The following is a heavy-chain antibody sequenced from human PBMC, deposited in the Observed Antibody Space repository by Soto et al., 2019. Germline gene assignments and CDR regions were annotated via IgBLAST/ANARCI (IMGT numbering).Heavy chain of an antibody. CDR1: GFTFSSYS. D-gene: IGHD2-2*01. Sequence: GGSLRLSCATSGFTFSSYSMNWVRQAPGKGLEWVSYISSSSNTIKYADSVKGRFIISRDNAKNSLYLQMNSLRADDTAVYYCARGISCTGTSCEVRWGQGTLVTVSS. CDR2: ISSSSNTI. J-gene: IGHJ4*02. CDR3: ARGISCTGTSCEVR. V-gene: IGHV3-48*01.